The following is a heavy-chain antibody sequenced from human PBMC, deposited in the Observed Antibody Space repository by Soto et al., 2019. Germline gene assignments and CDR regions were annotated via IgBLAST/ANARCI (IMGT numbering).Heavy chain of an antibody. Sequence: EVLLVESGRGLVKPGGSLRLSCVASGFSFSTSIMHWVRQAPGKGLEWIATISSTSSNIYYAGSVKGRFSISRDNPKNSLFLQMNSLRADDMAVYYCARGIASTSLVTFDVWGQGTMVTVS. J-gene: IGHJ3*01. CDR3: ARGIASTSLVTFDV. CDR1: GFSFSTSI. V-gene: IGHV3-21*02. D-gene: IGHD1-1*01. CDR2: ISSTSSNI.